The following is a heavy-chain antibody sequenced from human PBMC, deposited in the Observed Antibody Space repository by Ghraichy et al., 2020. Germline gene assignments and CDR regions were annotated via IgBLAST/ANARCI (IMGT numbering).Heavy chain of an antibody. Sequence: GGSLRLSCAASGFTVSSNYMSWVHQAPGKGLEWVSVIYSGGSTYYADSVKGRFTISRDNSKNTLYLQMNSLRAEDTAVYYCARGGLTPNWYFDLWGRGTLVTVSS. CDR1: GFTVSSNY. J-gene: IGHJ2*01. CDR2: IYSGGST. D-gene: IGHD1-14*01. V-gene: IGHV3-53*01. CDR3: ARGGLTPNWYFDL.